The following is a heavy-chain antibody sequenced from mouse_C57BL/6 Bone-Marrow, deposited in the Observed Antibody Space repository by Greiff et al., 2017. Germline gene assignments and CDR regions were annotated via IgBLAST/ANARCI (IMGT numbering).Heavy chain of an antibody. V-gene: IGHV1-76*01. CDR2: IYPGSGNT. Sequence: QVQLKESGAELVRPGASVKLSCKASGYTFTDYYINWVKQRPGQGLEWIARIYPGSGNTYYNEKFKGKATLTAEKSSSTAYMQLSSLTSEDSAVYFCARGYGSSYGLDYWGQGTTHTVSS. CDR3: ARGYGSSYGLDY. J-gene: IGHJ2*01. D-gene: IGHD1-1*01. CDR1: GYTFTDYY.